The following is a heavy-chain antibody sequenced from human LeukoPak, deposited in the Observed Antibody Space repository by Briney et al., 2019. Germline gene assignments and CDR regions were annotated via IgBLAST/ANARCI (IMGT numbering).Heavy chain of an antibody. CDR3: ARMRPIVVVPAAMQPYYYGMDV. CDR1: GGTFSSYA. CDR2: IIPIFGTA. J-gene: IGHJ6*04. D-gene: IGHD2-2*01. V-gene: IGHV1-69*06. Sequence: SVKVSCKASGGTFSSYAISWVRQAPGQGLEWMGGIIPIFGTANYAQKFQGRVTITADKSTSTAYMELGSLRSEDTAVYYCARMRPIVVVPAAMQPYYYGMDVWGKGTTVTVSS.